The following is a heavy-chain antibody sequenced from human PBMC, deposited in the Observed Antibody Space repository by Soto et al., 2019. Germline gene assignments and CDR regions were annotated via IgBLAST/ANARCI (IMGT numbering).Heavy chain of an antibody. CDR1: GFTFSSYG. Sequence: QVQLVESGGGVVQPGRSLRLSCAASGFTFSSYGMHWVRQAPGKGLEWVAVIWYDGSNKYYADSVKGRFTISRDNSKNTVYLQMERLGGEDTAGYYCARAGGRCGWVDGFYFWGPGTMVPVSS. CDR2: IWYDGSNK. J-gene: IGHJ3*01. D-gene: IGHD6-19*01. CDR3: ARAGGRCGWVDGFYF. V-gene: IGHV3-33*01.